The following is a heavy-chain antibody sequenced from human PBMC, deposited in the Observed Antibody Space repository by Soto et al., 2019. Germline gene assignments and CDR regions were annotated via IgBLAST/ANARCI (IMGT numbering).Heavy chain of an antibody. CDR3: ARGGEYSSSLAPYYFDY. Sequence: QVQLVQSGAEVQKPGSSVKVSCKASGGTFSSYTISWVRQAPGQGLEWMGRIIPILGIANYAQKFQGRVTITADKSTSTAYMELSSLRSEDTAVYYCARGGEYSSSLAPYYFDYWGQGTLVTVSS. J-gene: IGHJ4*02. D-gene: IGHD6-6*01. V-gene: IGHV1-69*02. CDR1: GGTFSSYT. CDR2: IIPILGIA.